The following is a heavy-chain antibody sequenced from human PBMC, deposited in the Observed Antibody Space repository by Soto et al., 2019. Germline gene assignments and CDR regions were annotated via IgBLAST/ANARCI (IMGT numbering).Heavy chain of an antibody. J-gene: IGHJ4*02. Sequence: EVQLLESGGDFKQPGGSLRLSCEGSGFNFSNYALNWVRQAPGKRLEWVSVISGNSGTTYYAASVKGRFTISRDNSKKTLYLKMNSLRTDDTAVYYCAKGRAITVFGVITPFDSWGQGTLVTVSS. CDR3: AKGRAITVFGVITPFDS. CDR2: ISGNSGTT. D-gene: IGHD3-3*01. CDR1: GFNFSNYA. V-gene: IGHV3-23*01.